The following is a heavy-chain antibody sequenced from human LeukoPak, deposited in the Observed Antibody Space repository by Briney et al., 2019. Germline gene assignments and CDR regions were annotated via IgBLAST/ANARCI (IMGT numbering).Heavy chain of an antibody. Sequence: GGSLRLSCAASGFTYSDYYMSWIRQAPGKGLEWVSYISSSSSYTNYADSVKGRFTISRDNAKNPLYLQMNSLGTEDTGVYYCARVVRSNPDYWGQGTLVTVSS. CDR3: ARVVRSNPDY. J-gene: IGHJ4*02. D-gene: IGHD4-11*01. V-gene: IGHV3-11*05. CDR1: GFTYSDYY. CDR2: ISSSSSYT.